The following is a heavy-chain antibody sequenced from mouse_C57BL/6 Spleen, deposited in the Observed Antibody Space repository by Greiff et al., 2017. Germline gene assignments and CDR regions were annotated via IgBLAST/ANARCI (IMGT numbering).Heavy chain of an antibody. CDR2: INPNNGGT. CDR3: AREGPYYYGSRNYFDY. V-gene: IGHV1-22*01. Sequence: EVKLMESGPELVKPGASVKMSCKASGYTFTDYNMHWVKQSHGKSLEWIGYINPNNGGTSYNQKFKGKATLTVNKSSSTAYMELRSLTSEDSAVYYCAREGPYYYGSRNYFDYWGQGTTLTVSS. J-gene: IGHJ2*01. CDR1: GYTFTDYN. D-gene: IGHD1-1*01.